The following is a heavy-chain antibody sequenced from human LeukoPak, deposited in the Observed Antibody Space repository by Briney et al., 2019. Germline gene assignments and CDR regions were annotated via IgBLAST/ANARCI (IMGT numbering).Heavy chain of an antibody. CDR2: IYHSGST. Sequence: SQTLSLTCAVSGGSISSGGYSWSWIRQPPGKGLEWIGYIYHSGSTYYNPSLKSRVTISVDRSKNQFSLKLSSVTAADTAVYYCARGSDYYYGMDVWGQGTTVTVSS. V-gene: IGHV4-30-2*01. J-gene: IGHJ6*02. CDR3: ARGSDYYYGMDV. CDR1: GGSISSGGYS.